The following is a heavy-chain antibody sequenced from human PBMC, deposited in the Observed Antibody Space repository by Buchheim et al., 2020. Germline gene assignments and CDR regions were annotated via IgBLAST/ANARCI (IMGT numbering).Heavy chain of an antibody. D-gene: IGHD2-8*01. CDR1: GFTLSSYW. CDR3: ARGRRTKDY. J-gene: IGHJ4*02. CDR2: IKEDGSET. Sequence: EVQLEESGGDLVQPGGSLRLSCVASGFTLSSYWMSWVRQAPGKGLEWVANIKEDGSETYYVDSVTGGFTISRDNAKNTLSLQMNSLRAEDTAVYYCARGRRTKDYWGQGTL. V-gene: IGHV3-7*01.